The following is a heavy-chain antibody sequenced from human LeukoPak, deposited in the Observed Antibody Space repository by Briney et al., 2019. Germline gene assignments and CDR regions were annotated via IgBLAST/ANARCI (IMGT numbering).Heavy chain of an antibody. CDR1: GGSISSGSYY. V-gene: IGHV4-61*02. CDR3: GRADSSSGWAYFDY. J-gene: IGHJ4*02. CDR2: IYTSGST. Sequence: PSQTLSLTCTVSGGSISSGSYYWSWIRQPAGKGLEWIGRIYTSGSTNYNPSLKSRVTISVDTSKNQFSLKLSSVTAADTAVHYCGRADSSSGWAYFDYWGQGTLVTVSS. D-gene: IGHD6-6*01.